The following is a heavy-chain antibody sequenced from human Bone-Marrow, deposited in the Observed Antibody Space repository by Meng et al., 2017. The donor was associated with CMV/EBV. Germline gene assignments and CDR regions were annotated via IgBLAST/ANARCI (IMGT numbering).Heavy chain of an antibody. Sequence: AVYGGSFSGYDWSWIRQPPGKGLEWIGEINHSGSTNYNPSLKSRVTISVDTSKNQFSLKLSSVTAADTAVYYCARGSSIAARHWFDPWGQGTLVTVSS. CDR3: ARGSSIAARHWFDP. D-gene: IGHD6-6*01. CDR2: INHSGST. CDR1: GGSFSGYD. V-gene: IGHV4-34*01. J-gene: IGHJ5*02.